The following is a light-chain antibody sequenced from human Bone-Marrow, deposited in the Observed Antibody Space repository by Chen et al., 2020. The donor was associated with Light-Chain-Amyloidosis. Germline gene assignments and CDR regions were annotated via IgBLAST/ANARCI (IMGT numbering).Light chain of an antibody. J-gene: IGLJ3*02. Sequence: QSLMTQPPSLSGAPGQTVTISCTGTITNVGACYDVQWYQQLPGTAPKLLIYGNRNRPSGVTDRFSGSKSGTSASLTITGLQTEDEADYHCQSYDNTLNGWVFGGGTKLTVL. CDR3: QSYDNTLNGWV. CDR1: ITNVGACYD. V-gene: IGLV1-40*01. CDR2: GNR.